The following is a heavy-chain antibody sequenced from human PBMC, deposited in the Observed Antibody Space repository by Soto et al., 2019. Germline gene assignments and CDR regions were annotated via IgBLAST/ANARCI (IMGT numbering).Heavy chain of an antibody. J-gene: IGHJ3*02. CDR1: GYTFTGYY. V-gene: IGHV1-2*04. CDR3: ARERGYSYGRGAFDI. D-gene: IGHD5-18*01. CDR2: INPNSGGT. Sequence: ASVKVSCKASGYTFTGYYMHWVRQAPGQGLEWMGWINPNSGGTNYAQKFQGWVTMTRDTSISTAYMELSRLRSDDTAVYYCARERGYSYGRGAFDIWGQGXMVTVSS.